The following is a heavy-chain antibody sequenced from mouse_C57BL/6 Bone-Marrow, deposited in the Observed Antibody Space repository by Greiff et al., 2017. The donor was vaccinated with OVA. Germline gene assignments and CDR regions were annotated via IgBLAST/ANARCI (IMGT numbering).Heavy chain of an antibody. Sequence: EVKVVESGGGLVKPGGSLKLSCAASGFTFSDYGMHWVRQAPEKGLEWVAYISSGSSTIYYADTVKGRFTISRDNAKNTLFLQMTSLRSEDTAMYYCARRYYPSWFAYWGQGTLVTVSA. CDR3: ARRYYPSWFAY. V-gene: IGHV5-17*01. CDR2: ISSGSSTI. CDR1: GFTFSDYG. J-gene: IGHJ3*01. D-gene: IGHD2-3*01.